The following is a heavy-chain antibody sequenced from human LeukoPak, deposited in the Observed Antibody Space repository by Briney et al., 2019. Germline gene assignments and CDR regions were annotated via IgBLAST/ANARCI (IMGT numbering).Heavy chain of an antibody. D-gene: IGHD5-18*01. CDR3: VANGYYCLDQ. Sequence: NSSETLSLTCGISGDSINNHDWWSWVRQPPGKGMEWIAEIHDGGTPNYNPSLKSRVTISVDKFKTQFSLNLNSVTAADTAVYYCVANGYYCLDQWGHGTLVTVSP. J-gene: IGHJ4*01. V-gene: IGHV4/OR15-8*01. CDR1: GDSINNHDW. CDR2: IHDGGTP.